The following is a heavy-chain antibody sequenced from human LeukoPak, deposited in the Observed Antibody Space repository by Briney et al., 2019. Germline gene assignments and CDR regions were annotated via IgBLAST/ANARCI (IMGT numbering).Heavy chain of an antibody. D-gene: IGHD3-10*01. V-gene: IGHV3-21*01. CDR2: ISSSSSYI. CDR1: GFTFSSYS. CDR3: AGDQQWFGELLSQPFDY. J-gene: IGHJ4*02. Sequence: GGSLRLSCAASGFTFSSYSMNWVRQAPGKGLEWVSSISSSSSYIYYADSVKGRFTISRDNAKNSLYLQMNSLRAEDTAVYYCAGDQQWFGELLSQPFDYWGQGTLVTVSS.